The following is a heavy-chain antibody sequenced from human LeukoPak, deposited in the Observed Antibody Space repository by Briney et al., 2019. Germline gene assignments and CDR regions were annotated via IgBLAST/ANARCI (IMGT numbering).Heavy chain of an antibody. D-gene: IGHD3-22*01. V-gene: IGHV3-23*01. J-gene: IGHJ4*02. CDR1: GFTFSIYA. Sequence: GGSLRLSCAASGFTFSIYAMSWVRQAPGKGLEWVSTVTYDGSTYYADSVRGRFTISRDNSKNALYLQMNSLRAEDTAVYHCAKVYDTSGYYYAMDFWGRGTLVTVSS. CDR3: AKVYDTSGYYYAMDF. CDR2: VTYDGST.